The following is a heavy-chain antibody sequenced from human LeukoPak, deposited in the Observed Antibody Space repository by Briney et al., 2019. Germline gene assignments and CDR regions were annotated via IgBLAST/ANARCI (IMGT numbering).Heavy chain of an antibody. D-gene: IGHD1-1*01. J-gene: IGHJ5*02. Sequence: PSETLSLTCTVSGGSISDYYWTWIRQPPGKGLEWVSAISGSGGGTYYADSVMGRITISRDNSKNTLYLQFNSLRAEDTAVYYCAKDYLRRPHPWGQGTLVTVSS. CDR3: AKDYLRRPHP. V-gene: IGHV3-23*01. CDR1: GGSISDYY. CDR2: ISGSGGGT.